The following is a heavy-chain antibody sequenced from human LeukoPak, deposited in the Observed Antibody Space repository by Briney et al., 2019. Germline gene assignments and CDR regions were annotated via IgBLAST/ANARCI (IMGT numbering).Heavy chain of an antibody. D-gene: IGHD5-24*01. Sequence: PSETLSLTCTVSGGSISSYYWSWVRQPPGKGLEWIGYIYYSGSTNYNPSLKSRVTISVDTSKNQFSLKLSSVTAADTAVYYCARDIGVMVPTISYWYFDLWGRGTLVTVSS. CDR2: IYYSGST. CDR3: ARDIGVMVPTISYWYFDL. CDR1: GGSISSYY. V-gene: IGHV4-59*01. J-gene: IGHJ2*01.